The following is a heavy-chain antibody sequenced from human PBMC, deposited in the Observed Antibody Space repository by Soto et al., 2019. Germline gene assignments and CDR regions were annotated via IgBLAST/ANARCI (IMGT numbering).Heavy chain of an antibody. CDR1: GGSISSYH. CDR2: ISYTGRT. CDR3: ARLVPHSFVSSGYSTYWYFDL. D-gene: IGHD3-22*01. Sequence: QVQLQESGPGLVKPSETLSLTCTVSGGSISSYHWSWIRQPPGKGLEWMGYISYTGRTNYNPSLKGRVTMSVATATTQFSLRLSCVTAADAAVYYCARLVPHSFVSSGYSTYWYFDLWGRGALVTVSS. J-gene: IGHJ2*01. V-gene: IGHV4-59*08.